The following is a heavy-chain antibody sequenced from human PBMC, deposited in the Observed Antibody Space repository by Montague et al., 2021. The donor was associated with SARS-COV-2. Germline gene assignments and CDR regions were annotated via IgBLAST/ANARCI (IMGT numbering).Heavy chain of an antibody. CDR1: GFTFSDYA. V-gene: IGHV3-30*04. J-gene: IGHJ4*02. CDR2: ISFDGSNK. CDR3: AKDRDTRHTTPIDF. D-gene: IGHD2-15*01. Sequence: SLRLSCAASGFTFSDYAMHWVRQAPGKGLEWVAIISFDGSNKHYAVSVKGRFSISRDNSKNTVFLQMNGLRAEDTAVYYCAKDRDTRHTTPIDFWGQGTLVTVSS.